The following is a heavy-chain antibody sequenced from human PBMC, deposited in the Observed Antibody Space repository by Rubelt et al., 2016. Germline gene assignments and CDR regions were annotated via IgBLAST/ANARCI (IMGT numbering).Heavy chain of an antibody. CDR2: SCAYNANN. J-gene: IGHJ4*02. V-gene: IGHV1-18*01. CDR3: ARVISGVEYSSSWHLDY. Sequence: QVQLVQSGAEVKKPGASVKVSCKASGYTFTSYGISWVRQAPGQGLEWMGWSCAYNANNNYATQIQGGVTRATDTAVSKAYMELRSLRSDDTAVYYCARVISGVEYSSSWHLDYWGQGTLVTVSS. CDR1: GYTFTSYG. D-gene: IGHD6-13*01.